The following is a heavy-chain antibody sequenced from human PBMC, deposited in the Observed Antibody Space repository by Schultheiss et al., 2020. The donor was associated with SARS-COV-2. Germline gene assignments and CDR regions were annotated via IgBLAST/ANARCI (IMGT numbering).Heavy chain of an antibody. CDR1: DFGVDNYG. CDR3: AKDRKGYCSSTSCYAHCFDY. D-gene: IGHD2-2*01. V-gene: IGHV3-20*04. CDR2: INYNGESV. J-gene: IGHJ4*02. Sequence: GGSLRLSCRVNDFGVDNYGMSWVRQGPGKGLEWVSGINYNGESVTYADSVRGRFTISRDTSNNTLYLQMDSLRVADAAVYYCAKDRKGYCSSTSCYAHCFDYWGQGTLVTVSS.